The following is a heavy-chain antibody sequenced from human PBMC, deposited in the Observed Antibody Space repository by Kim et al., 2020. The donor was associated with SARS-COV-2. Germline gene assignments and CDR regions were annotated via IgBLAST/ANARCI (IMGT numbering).Heavy chain of an antibody. J-gene: IGHJ4*02. CDR1: GFTFSSYA. CDR2: ISGSGDST. Sequence: GGSLRLSCAASGFTFSSYAMSWVRQAPGKGLEWVSAISGSGDSTYYADSVKGRFTISIDNSKNTLYLQMNSLRAEETAVYYCTKVAQSRITMIVVVINPAFDYWGQGTLVTVSA. V-gene: IGHV3-23*01. D-gene: IGHD3-22*01. CDR3: TKVAQSRITMIVVVINPAFDY.